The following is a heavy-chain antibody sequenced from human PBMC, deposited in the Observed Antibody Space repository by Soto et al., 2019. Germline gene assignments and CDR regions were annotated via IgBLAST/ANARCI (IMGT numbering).Heavy chain of an antibody. CDR1: GIMFG. CDR2: ISGRGGT. V-gene: IGHV3-48*01. CDR3: VRDKNWAFEH. D-gene: IGHD7-27*01. J-gene: IGHJ4*02. Sequence: EVQVVESGGGLVQPGGSLRLSCAASGIMFGNWVRQAPGKGLEWVSYISGRGGTYYADSVKGRFTISRDNAIDSLYLQLSSLRVEGTAVYYCVRDKNWAFEHWGQGLLVTVSS.